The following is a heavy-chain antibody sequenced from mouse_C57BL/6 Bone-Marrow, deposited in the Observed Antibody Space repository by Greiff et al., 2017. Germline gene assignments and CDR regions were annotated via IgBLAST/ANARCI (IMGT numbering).Heavy chain of an antibody. CDR1: GYTFTSYW. J-gene: IGHJ2*01. D-gene: IGHD2-10*02. CDR3: ASGYDPYYFDY. CDR2: IDPSDSYT. Sequence: QVQLKQPGAELVRPGTSVKLSCKASGYTFTSYWMHWVKQRPGQGLEWIGVIDPSDSYTNYNQKFKGKATLTVDTSSSTAYMQLSSLTSEDSAVYYCASGYDPYYFDYWGQGTTLTVSS. V-gene: IGHV1-59*01.